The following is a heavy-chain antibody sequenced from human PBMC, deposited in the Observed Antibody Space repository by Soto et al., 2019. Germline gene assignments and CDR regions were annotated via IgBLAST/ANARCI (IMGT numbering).Heavy chain of an antibody. V-gene: IGHV1-3*01. CDR1: VYTLTGYA. Sequence: SVKFSWKAPVYTLTGYAMHLVRQAPGQRLEWMGWINAGNGNTKYSQKFQGRVTITRDTSASTAYMELSSLRSEDTAVYYCARGFSGYDRRIDDWGQGTLVTVSS. CDR3: ARGFSGYDRRIDD. D-gene: IGHD5-12*01. J-gene: IGHJ4*02. CDR2: INAGNGNT.